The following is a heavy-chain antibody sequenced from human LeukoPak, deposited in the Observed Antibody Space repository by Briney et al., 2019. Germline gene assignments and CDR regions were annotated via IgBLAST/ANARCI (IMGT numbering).Heavy chain of an antibody. V-gene: IGHV1-69*04. Sequence: ASVSVSCKASGGTFSSYAISWVRQAPGQGLEWMGRIIPILGIANYTQKFQGRVTITADKSTSTAYMELSSLRSEDTAVYYCAREFRVGATNVIDYWGQGTLVTVSS. CDR3: AREFRVGATNVIDY. D-gene: IGHD1-26*01. CDR2: IIPILGIA. J-gene: IGHJ4*02. CDR1: GGTFSSYA.